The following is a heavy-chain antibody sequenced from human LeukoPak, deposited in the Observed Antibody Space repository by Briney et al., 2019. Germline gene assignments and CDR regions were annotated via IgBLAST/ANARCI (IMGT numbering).Heavy chain of an antibody. CDR3: AKGNGGYYYYLDV. Sequence: PGGSLRLSCAASGFTVTRYGMHWVRQAPGKGLEWVAFIRYDGSDKYFADSVKGRFTISRDNSQNTLYLQVNSLRAEDTAVYYCAKGNGGYYYYLDVWGKGTTVTVSS. CDR1: GFTVTRYG. V-gene: IGHV3-30*02. D-gene: IGHD1-1*01. CDR2: IRYDGSDK. J-gene: IGHJ6*03.